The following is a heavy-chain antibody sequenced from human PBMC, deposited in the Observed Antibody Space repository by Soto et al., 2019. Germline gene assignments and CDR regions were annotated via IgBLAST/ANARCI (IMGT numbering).Heavy chain of an antibody. CDR2: IYYSGST. CDR1: GGSISSGGYY. V-gene: IGHV4-31*02. D-gene: IGHD3-22*01. CDR3: ARASITMIVVVGPFDY. J-gene: IGHJ4*02. Sequence: VSGGSISSGGYYWSWIRQHPGKGLEWIGYIYYSGSTYYNPSLKSRVTISVDTSKNQFSLKLSSVTAADTALYYCARASITMIVVVGPFDYWGQGTLVTVSS.